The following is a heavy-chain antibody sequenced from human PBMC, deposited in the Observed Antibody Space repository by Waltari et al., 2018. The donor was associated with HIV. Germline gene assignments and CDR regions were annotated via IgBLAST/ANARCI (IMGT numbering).Heavy chain of an antibody. J-gene: IGHJ6*02. CDR3: ARDVQGYCAGERCFYGMDV. V-gene: IGHV3-33*01. CDR1: GCTVRKYG. Sequence: QVQLVESGGGVVQPGRSLRLSCAASGCTVRKYGMQWVRQAPGKGLEWVAVVWQDGSNKYYGDSVKGRFTISRDNSKNTLELQMNSLRAEDTAVYYCARDVQGYCAGERCFYGMDVWGQGTTVTVSS. D-gene: IGHD2-8*02. CDR2: VWQDGSNK.